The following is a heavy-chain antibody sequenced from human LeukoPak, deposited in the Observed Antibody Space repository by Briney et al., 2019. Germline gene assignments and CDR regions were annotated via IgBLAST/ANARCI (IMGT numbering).Heavy chain of an antibody. CDR2: LSGSGGNT. Sequence: SGGSLRLSCAASGFTFSSYAMSWVRQAPGKGLEWVSTLSGSGGNTYYADSVKGRGTLSRDNSKNTLYLQMNSLRAEDTAVYHCAKGSYYYDSADYFDYWGQGTLVTVSS. D-gene: IGHD3-22*01. V-gene: IGHV3-23*01. CDR1: GFTFSSYA. J-gene: IGHJ4*02. CDR3: AKGSYYYDSADYFDY.